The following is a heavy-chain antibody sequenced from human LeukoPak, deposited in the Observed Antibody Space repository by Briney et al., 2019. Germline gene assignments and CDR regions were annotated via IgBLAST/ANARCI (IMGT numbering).Heavy chain of an antibody. V-gene: IGHV4-31*03. Sequence: SETLSLTCTVSGGSISSGGYYWSWIRQHPGKGLEWVGYIYYSGSTYSNPSLKSRVTISVDTSKNQVSLNLSSVTAADTAVYYCARYCSSTNCYRGGFDPWGQGTLVTVSS. CDR3: ARYCSSTNCYRGGFDP. CDR2: IYYSGST. J-gene: IGHJ5*02. CDR1: GGSISSGGYY. D-gene: IGHD2-2*02.